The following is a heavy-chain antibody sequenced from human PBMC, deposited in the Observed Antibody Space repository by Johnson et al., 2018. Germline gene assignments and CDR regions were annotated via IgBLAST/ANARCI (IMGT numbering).Heavy chain of an antibody. D-gene: IGHD3-10*01. V-gene: IGHV3-30*18. CDR3: AKDLTGPYYYGMDV. CDR1: GFTFSDYG. J-gene: IGHJ6*02. CDR2: ISYDGSDK. Sequence: QVQLVESGGGVVQPGRSLRLSCAASGFTFSDYGIHWVRQAPGKGLEWVAIISYDGSDKYYADSVKGRFTISRDNSKNTPYLQMSSLRAEDTAVYYCAKDLTGPYYYGMDVWGQGTTVTVSS.